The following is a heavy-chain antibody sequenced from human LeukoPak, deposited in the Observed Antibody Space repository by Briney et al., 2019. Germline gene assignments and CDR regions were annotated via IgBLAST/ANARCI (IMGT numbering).Heavy chain of an antibody. Sequence: GRSLRLSCAASGFTFSSYGMHWVRQAPGKGLEWVAVISYDGSNKYYADSVKGRFTISRDNSKNTLYLQMNSLRAEDTAVYYCAKGHGYCSGGSCYPALLYFDYWGQGTLVTVS. V-gene: IGHV3-30*18. D-gene: IGHD2-15*01. J-gene: IGHJ4*02. CDR3: AKGHGYCSGGSCYPALLYFDY. CDR2: ISYDGSNK. CDR1: GFTFSSYG.